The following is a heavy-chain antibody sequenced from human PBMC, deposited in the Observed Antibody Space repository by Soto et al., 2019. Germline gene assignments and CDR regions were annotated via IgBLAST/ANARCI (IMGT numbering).Heavy chain of an antibody. Sequence: ASVKVSCKASGYTFTSYAMHWVRQAPGQRLEWMGWINAGNGNTKYSQKFQGRVTITRDTSASTAYMELSSLRSEDTAVYYCARDSSGYRDRFDYWGQGTLVTVSS. CDR2: INAGNGNT. J-gene: IGHJ4*02. CDR3: ARDSSGYRDRFDY. CDR1: GYTFTSYA. V-gene: IGHV1-3*01. D-gene: IGHD3-22*01.